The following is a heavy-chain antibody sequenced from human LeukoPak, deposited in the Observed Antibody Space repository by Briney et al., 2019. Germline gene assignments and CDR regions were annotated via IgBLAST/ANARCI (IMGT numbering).Heavy chain of an antibody. J-gene: IGHJ4*02. CDR2: IIPIFGTA. Sequence: ASVKVSCKASGGTFSSYATSWVRQAPGQGLEWMGGIIPIFGTANYAQKFQGRVTITADESTSTAYMELSSLRSEDTAVYYCARVYGGNTYFDYWGQGTLVTVSS. CDR1: GGTFSSYA. CDR3: ARVYGGNTYFDY. V-gene: IGHV1-69*13. D-gene: IGHD4-23*01.